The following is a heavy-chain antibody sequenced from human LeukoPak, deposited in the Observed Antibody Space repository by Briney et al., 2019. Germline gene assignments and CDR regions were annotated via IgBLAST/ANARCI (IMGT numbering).Heavy chain of an antibody. J-gene: IGHJ4*02. D-gene: IGHD3-9*01. CDR3: ARHRYDILTGYSPRFDY. Sequence: SETLSLTCSVSGGSISSLYWSWIRQPPGKGLEWIGYIYYTGSTNYNPSLKSRVTMFVDMSKNQFSLRLSSVTAADTAVYYCARHRYDILTGYSPRFDYWGQGTLVTVSS. V-gene: IGHV4-59*08. CDR1: GGSISSLY. CDR2: IYYTGST.